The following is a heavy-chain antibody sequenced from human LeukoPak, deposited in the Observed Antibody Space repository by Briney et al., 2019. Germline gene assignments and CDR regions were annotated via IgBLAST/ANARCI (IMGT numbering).Heavy chain of an antibody. D-gene: IGHD4-17*01. Sequence: GGSLTLSCAVSGFTFSNYWMTWVRQAPGKGLEWVANIKPDGSKKYYVDSVKGRFTISRDNAKNSLFLQMNSLRAEDTAVYYCARDGDDYGDYYFDHWGQGTLVTVSS. CDR2: IKPDGSKK. CDR1: GFTFSNYW. J-gene: IGHJ4*02. CDR3: ARDGDDYGDYYFDH. V-gene: IGHV3-7*01.